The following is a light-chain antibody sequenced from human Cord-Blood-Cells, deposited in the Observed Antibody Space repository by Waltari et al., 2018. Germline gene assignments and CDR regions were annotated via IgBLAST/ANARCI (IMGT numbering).Light chain of an antibody. V-gene: IGKV1-5*01. Sequence: DIQMTQSPSTLSASVGDRVTLTCRASQSISSWLAWYQQKPGKAPKLLIYDASSLESGVPSRFSGSGSGTEFTLTISSLQPDDFATYYCQQYNSYSSTFGGGTKVEIK. CDR3: QQYNSYSST. CDR1: QSISSW. J-gene: IGKJ4*01. CDR2: DAS.